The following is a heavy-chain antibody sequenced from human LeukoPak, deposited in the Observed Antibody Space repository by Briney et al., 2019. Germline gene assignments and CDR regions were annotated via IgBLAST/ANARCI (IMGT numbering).Heavy chain of an antibody. J-gene: IGHJ5*02. CDR1: GYTFIDYY. V-gene: IGHV1-2*02. D-gene: IGHD2-2*02. CDR2: MNPNTGGT. CDR3: ARDVFAAYTTHHKFDP. Sequence: GASVKVSCKASGYTFIDYYMHWVRQAPGQGLEWVGWMNPNTGGTNYAQKYQGRVTMTSDTSITTFYMELSNLEPADTAIYYCARDVFAAYTTHHKFDPWGQGILVTVSS.